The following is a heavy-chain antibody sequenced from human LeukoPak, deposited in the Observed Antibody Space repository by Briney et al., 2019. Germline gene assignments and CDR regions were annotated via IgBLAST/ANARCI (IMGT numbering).Heavy chain of an antibody. J-gene: IGHJ4*02. CDR2: IRSGGSNI. CDR1: GFTFSSHD. V-gene: IGHV3-33*01. Sequence: PGGSLRLSCAASGFTFSSHDMHWVRQAPGKGLKWVAVIRSGGSNINYADSVTGRFTISRDNSKNTLFLQMDSLRVEDTAVYYCARERYSSGWYSYDYWGQGTLVTVSS. CDR3: ARERYSSGWYSYDY. D-gene: IGHD6-19*01.